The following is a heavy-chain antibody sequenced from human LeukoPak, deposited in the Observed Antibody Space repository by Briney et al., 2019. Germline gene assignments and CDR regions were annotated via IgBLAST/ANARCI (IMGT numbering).Heavy chain of an antibody. Sequence: SETLSLTCTVSGGSISSSSYYWGWIRQPPGKGLEWIGSIYHSGSTYYNPSLKSRVTISVDTSKNQFSLKLSSVTAADTAVYYCWYYYDSSGYYESDYWGQGTLVTVSS. CDR3: WYYYDSSGYYESDY. D-gene: IGHD3-22*01. J-gene: IGHJ4*02. CDR2: IYHSGST. CDR1: GGSISSSSYY. V-gene: IGHV4-39*03.